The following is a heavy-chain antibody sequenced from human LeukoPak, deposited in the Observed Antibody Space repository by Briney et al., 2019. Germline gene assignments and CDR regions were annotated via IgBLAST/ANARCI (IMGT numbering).Heavy chain of an antibody. CDR2: IIPIFGTA. CDR3: ARRLGRSFDY. D-gene: IGHD2-21*01. CDR1: GGTFSSYA. Sequence: GASVKVSCKASGGTFSSYAISWVRQAPGQGLEWMGGIIPIFGTANYAQKFQGRVMITADESTSTAYMELSSLRSEDTAVFYCARRLGRSFDYWGQGTLVTVSS. J-gene: IGHJ4*02. V-gene: IGHV1-69*13.